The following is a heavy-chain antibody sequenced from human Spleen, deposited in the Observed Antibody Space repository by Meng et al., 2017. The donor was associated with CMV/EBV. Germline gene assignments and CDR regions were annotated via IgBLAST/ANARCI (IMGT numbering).Heavy chain of an antibody. CDR2: IIPIFGTA. CDR3: ARVYALDTLLVWYFDL. J-gene: IGHJ2*01. CDR1: GGTFSSYA. Sequence: SVKVSCKASGGTFSSYAISWVRQAPGQGLEWMGGIIPIFGTANYAQKFQGRVTITTDESTSTAYMELSSLRSEDTAVYYCARVYALDTLLVWYFDLWGRGTLVTVSS. D-gene: IGHD5-18*01. V-gene: IGHV1-69*05.